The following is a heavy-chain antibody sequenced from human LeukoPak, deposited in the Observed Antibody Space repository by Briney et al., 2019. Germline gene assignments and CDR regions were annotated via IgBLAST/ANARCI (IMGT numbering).Heavy chain of an antibody. CDR2: IFYAGST. J-gene: IGHJ4*02. D-gene: IGHD5-18*01. CDR1: GGSIRSYY. Sequence: SETLSLTCTVSGGSIRSYYWSWIRQPPGKGLEWIGYIFYAGSTTYNPSLKGRVTISIDTSKNQFSLKLNSVTAADTAVYYCASGERGYSYGPPDYWGQGTLVTVSS. CDR3: ASGERGYSYGPPDY. V-gene: IGHV4-59*08.